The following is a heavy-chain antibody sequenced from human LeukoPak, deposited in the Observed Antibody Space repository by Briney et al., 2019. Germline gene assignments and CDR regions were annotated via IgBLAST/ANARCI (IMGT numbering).Heavy chain of an antibody. CDR2: INSHNGNT. CDR3: ARAAGSGDPDY. D-gene: IGHD3-10*01. CDR1: GYTFNSYG. V-gene: IGHV1-18*01. J-gene: IGHJ4*02. Sequence: ASVKVSCKASGYTFNSYGIIWVRQAPGQGLEWMGWINSHNGNTYFAQKFQGRVTMTIDTLTSTAYMELRTLRSDDTAVYYCARAAGSGDPDYWGQGTLFVVSS.